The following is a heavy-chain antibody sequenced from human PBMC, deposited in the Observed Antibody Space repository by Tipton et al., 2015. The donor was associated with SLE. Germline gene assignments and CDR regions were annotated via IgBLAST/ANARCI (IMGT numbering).Heavy chain of an antibody. CDR3: ARLSTDYADRSGYGYFDH. V-gene: IGHV4-39*01. J-gene: IGHJ4*02. CDR1: GDSISSGSYY. Sequence: TLSLTCTVSGDSISSGSYYLAWIRLPPGKGLEWIGSMSYGGSTYYYPSLKSRVTISLDTSKNQFSLNLNSVTATDTAVYYCARLSTDYADRSGYGYFDHWGQGTLVTVSS. CDR2: MSYGGST. D-gene: IGHD3-22*01.